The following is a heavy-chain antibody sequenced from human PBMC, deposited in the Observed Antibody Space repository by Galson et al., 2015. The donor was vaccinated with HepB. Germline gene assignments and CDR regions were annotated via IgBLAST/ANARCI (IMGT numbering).Heavy chain of an antibody. CDR2: ISSSSTI. V-gene: IGHV3-69-1*01. CDR1: GFTFSDYY. CDR3: ARSSSRSSGGSCYSVPNAFDI. D-gene: IGHD2-15*01. J-gene: IGHJ3*02. Sequence: SLRLSCAASGFTFSDYYMNWVRQAPGKGLEWVSSISSSSTIYYADSVKGRFTISRDNAKNSLYLQMNSLRAEDTAVYYCARSSSRSSGGSCYSVPNAFDIWGQGTMVTVSS.